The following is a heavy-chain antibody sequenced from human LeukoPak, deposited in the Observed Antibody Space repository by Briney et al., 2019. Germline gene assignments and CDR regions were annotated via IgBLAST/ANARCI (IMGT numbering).Heavy chain of an antibody. V-gene: IGHV4-34*01. CDR2: INHSATT. Sequence: SESLSLTCAVDGGSFSGYYGSWIRQPPGKGLEWIVEINHSATTNYNPSLKSRVTISVDTSKNQFSLKLSSVTAADTAVYYCARQAISPLRFLEWLFDYFDYWGQGTLVTVSS. J-gene: IGHJ4*02. D-gene: IGHD3-3*01. CDR1: GGSFSGYY. CDR3: ARQAISPLRFLEWLFDYFDY.